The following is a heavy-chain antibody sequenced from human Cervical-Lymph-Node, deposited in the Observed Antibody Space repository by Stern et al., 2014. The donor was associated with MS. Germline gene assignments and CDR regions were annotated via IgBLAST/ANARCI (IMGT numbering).Heavy chain of an antibody. Sequence: VQLVESGGEVKKPGASVKVSCKASGYTFDDYGISWVRQAPGQGLEWVGWVSAYNDGTNYAQKYQGRISMTTDTSTTTAYMDLRSLTSEDTAVYYCARTEGRQPHTVYYFDHWGQGTLVAVSS. CDR2: VSAYNDGT. D-gene: IGHD2-15*01. CDR1: GYTFDDYG. J-gene: IGHJ4*02. CDR3: ARTEGRQPHTVYYFDH. V-gene: IGHV1-18*01.